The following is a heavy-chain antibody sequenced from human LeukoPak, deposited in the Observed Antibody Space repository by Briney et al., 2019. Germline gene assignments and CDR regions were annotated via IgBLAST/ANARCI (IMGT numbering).Heavy chain of an antibody. CDR2: IKQDGSEK. J-gene: IGHJ4*02. V-gene: IGHV3-7*03. CDR3: ARGGYDLGY. D-gene: IGHD5-12*01. CDR1: AFTFSSYW. Sequence: PGGSLRLSCAASAFTFSSYWMSWVRQAPGEGLEWVANIKQDGSEKYYVDSVKGRFTISRDNAKNSLYLQMNSLRAEDTAVYYCARGGYDLGYWGQGTLVTVSS.